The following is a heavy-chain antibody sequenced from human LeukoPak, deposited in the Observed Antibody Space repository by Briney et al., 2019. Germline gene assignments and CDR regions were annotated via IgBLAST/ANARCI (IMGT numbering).Heavy chain of an antibody. J-gene: IGHJ4*02. CDR2: ISGSGGST. CDR1: GFTFSSYA. D-gene: IGHD3-10*01. V-gene: IGHV3-23*01. Sequence: AGGSLRLSCAASGFTFSSYAMSWVRQAPGKGLEWVSAISGSGGSTYYADSVKGRFTISRDNSKNTLYLQMNSLRAEDTAVYYCAKFGGITMVRGSHFDYWGQGTLVTVSS. CDR3: AKFGGITMVRGSHFDY.